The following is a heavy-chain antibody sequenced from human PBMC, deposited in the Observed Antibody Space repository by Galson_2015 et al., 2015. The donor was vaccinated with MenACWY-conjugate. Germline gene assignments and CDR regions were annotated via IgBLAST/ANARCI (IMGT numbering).Heavy chain of an antibody. CDR2: VYGDDSK. J-gene: IGHJ4*02. D-gene: IGHD2-8*02. Sequence: PALVKPTQTLTLTCSFSGFSLRGPGVSVGWIRQPPGKALEWLAHVYGDDSKFYNTFLKSRLTITKVTSRNQVVLTMTNMDPVDTASYFCAHRTANNWYSYDSWGQGTLVAVSS. CDR3: AHRTANNWYSYDS. CDR1: GFSLRGPGVS. V-gene: IGHV2-5*02.